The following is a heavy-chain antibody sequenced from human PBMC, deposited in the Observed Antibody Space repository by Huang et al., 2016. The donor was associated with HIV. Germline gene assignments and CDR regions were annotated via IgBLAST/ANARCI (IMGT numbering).Heavy chain of an antibody. D-gene: IGHD3-3*01. CDR1: GGSFTGDY. J-gene: IGHJ6*02. CDR3: ARQWTILEWLLGLDV. V-gene: IGHV4-34*02. Sequence: QMQLQQRGAGLLKPSETLSLTCGVSGGSFTGDYLTWIRQAPGKGLEWIGEGNDSGATNYNPSLNCRVTISRDKSNRELSLNLRSVTAADTAVYYCARQWTILEWLLGLDVWGQGTTVIVSS. CDR2: GNDSGAT.